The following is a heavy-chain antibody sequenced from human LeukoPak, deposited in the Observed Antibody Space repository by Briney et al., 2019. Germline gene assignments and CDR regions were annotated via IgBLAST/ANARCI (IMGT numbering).Heavy chain of an antibody. J-gene: IGHJ4*02. CDR1: GFTFSSHG. CDR2: IWYDGSKT. CDR3: AREASGYYRDF. V-gene: IGHV3-33*01. D-gene: IGHD3-3*01. Sequence: GGFLRLSCAASGFTFSSHGMHWVRQAPGKGLDWVAVIWYDGSKTLCADSVKGRFTISRDDSKNTLYLQMNSLRAEDTAVYYCAREASGYYRDFWGQGTLVTVSS.